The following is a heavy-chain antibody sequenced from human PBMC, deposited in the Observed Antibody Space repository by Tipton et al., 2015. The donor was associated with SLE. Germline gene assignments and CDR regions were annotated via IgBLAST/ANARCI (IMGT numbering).Heavy chain of an antibody. J-gene: IGHJ4*02. CDR1: GFTFSNYW. D-gene: IGHD1-26*01. V-gene: IGHV3-74*01. Sequence: GSLKLSCAASGFTFSNYWMHWVRQAPGKGLVWVSRINTDGTTTNYADSVKGRFTISRDNAKSTLYLQMNSLRAEDTAVYYCARVPVGGYYFDYWGQGTLVTVSS. CDR2: INTDGTTT. CDR3: ARVPVGGYYFDY.